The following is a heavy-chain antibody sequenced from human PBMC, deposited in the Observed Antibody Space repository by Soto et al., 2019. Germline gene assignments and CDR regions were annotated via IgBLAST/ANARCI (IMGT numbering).Heavy chain of an antibody. Sequence: GGSLRLSCAASGFTFSSYGMHWVRQAPGKGLEWVAVIWYDGSNKYYADSVKGRFTISRDNSKNTLYLQMNSLRAEDTAVYYCARDKAGLVRGVIKPRWNRDFDPWGQGTLVTVSS. J-gene: IGHJ5*02. CDR3: ARDKAGLVRGVIKPRWNRDFDP. V-gene: IGHV3-33*01. CDR2: IWYDGSNK. D-gene: IGHD3-10*01. CDR1: GFTFSSYG.